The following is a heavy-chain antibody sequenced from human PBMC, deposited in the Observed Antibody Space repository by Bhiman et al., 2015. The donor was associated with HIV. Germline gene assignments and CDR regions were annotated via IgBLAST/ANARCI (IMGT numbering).Heavy chain of an antibody. CDR3: ARDNRYYYDSSGYQYYFDY. V-gene: IGHV3-21*01. CDR2: ISGSSSYI. J-gene: IGHJ4*02. Sequence: EVQLVESGGGLVKPGGSLRLSCATSGFTFSSYSMNWVRQAPGKGLEWVSSISGSSSYIYYADSVKGRFTISRDNAKNSLYLQMNNLRAEDTAVYYCARDNRYYYDSSGYQYYFDYWGQGTLVTVSS. D-gene: IGHD3-22*01. CDR1: GFTFSSYS.